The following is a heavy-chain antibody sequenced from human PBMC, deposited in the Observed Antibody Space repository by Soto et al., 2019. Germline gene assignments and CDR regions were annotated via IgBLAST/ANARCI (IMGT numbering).Heavy chain of an antibody. CDR1: GFTVSSNY. J-gene: IGHJ6*02. CDR3: ASLAPFYYYYGMDV. Sequence: PGGSLRLSCAASGFTVSSNYMSWVRQAPGKGLEWVSVIYSGGSTYYADSVKGRFTISRDNSKNTLYLQMNSLRAEDTAVYYCASLAPFYYYYGMDVWGQGTTVTVS. CDR2: IYSGGST. D-gene: IGHD3-3*02. V-gene: IGHV3-53*01.